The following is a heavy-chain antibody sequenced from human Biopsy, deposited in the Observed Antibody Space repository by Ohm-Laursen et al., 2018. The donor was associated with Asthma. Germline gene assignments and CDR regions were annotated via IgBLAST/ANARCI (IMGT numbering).Heavy chain of an antibody. V-gene: IGHV1-24*01. Sequence: GASVKVSCKISGYSLTDLSMHWVRQAPGQGLEWMGGHDHEEGGTVNAQKFQGRVTITEDTSTDTAYMELSSLSSDDTAVYYCASDFPKDYVRYNFQFWGQGTLVTVSS. CDR3: ASDFPKDYVRYNFQF. D-gene: IGHD4-17*01. J-gene: IGHJ4*02. CDR2: HDHEEGGT. CDR1: GYSLTDLS.